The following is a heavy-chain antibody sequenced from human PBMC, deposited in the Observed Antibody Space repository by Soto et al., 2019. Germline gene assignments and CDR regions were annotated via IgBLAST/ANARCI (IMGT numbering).Heavy chain of an antibody. CDR1: GFTFSSYA. J-gene: IGHJ6*02. Sequence: EVQLLESGGGLVQPGGSLRLSCAASGFTFSSYAMSWVRQAPGKGLEWVSAISGSGGSTYYADSVKGRFTISRDNSKNTLYLQMNSLRAEETAVYYCANAHDYGDYPLPYYYYYYGMDVWGQGTTVTVSS. CDR2: ISGSGGST. D-gene: IGHD4-17*01. V-gene: IGHV3-23*01. CDR3: ANAHDYGDYPLPYYYYYYGMDV.